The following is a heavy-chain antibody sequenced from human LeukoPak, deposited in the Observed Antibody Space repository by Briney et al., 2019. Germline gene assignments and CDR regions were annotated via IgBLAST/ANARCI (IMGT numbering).Heavy chain of an antibody. Sequence: PGGSLRLSCAASGFTFSSYAMSWVRQAPGKGLEWVSAISGSGGSTYYADSVKGRLTISRDNSKNTLYLQMNSLRAEDTAVYYCAKGVRFLEWLTSFDYWGQGTLVTVSS. J-gene: IGHJ4*02. CDR3: AKGVRFLEWLTSFDY. D-gene: IGHD3-3*01. CDR2: ISGSGGST. CDR1: GFTFSSYA. V-gene: IGHV3-23*01.